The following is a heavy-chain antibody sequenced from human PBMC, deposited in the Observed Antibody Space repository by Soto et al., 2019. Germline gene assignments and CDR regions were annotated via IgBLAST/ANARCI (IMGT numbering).Heavy chain of an antibody. D-gene: IGHD6-13*01. CDR2: INPNSGGT. J-gene: IGHJ3*02. Sequence: ASVKVSCRTSGYTLTGYYVHWVRQAPGQGLEWMGWINPNSGGTNYAQKLQGRVTMTTDTSTSTAYMELRSLRSDDTAVYYCAREFSSWYSVAFDIWGQGTMVTVSS. CDR3: AREFSSWYSVAFDI. V-gene: IGHV1-2*02. CDR1: GYTLTGYY.